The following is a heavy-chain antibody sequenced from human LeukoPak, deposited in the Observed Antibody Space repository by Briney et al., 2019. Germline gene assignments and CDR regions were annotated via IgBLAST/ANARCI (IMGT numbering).Heavy chain of an antibody. CDR3: AKRLGVGGSGWYYFDY. Sequence: PGGSLRLSCVASGFTFSSYGMHWVRQAPGKGLEWVAVISYDGSNKYYADSVKGRFTISRDNSKNTLYLQMNSLRAEDTAVYYCAKRLGVGGSGWYYFDYWGQGTLVTVSS. J-gene: IGHJ4*02. CDR1: GFTFSSYG. D-gene: IGHD6-19*01. CDR2: ISYDGSNK. V-gene: IGHV3-30*18.